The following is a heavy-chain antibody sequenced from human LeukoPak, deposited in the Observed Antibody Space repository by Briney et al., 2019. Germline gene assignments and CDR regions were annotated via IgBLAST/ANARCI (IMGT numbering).Heavy chain of an antibody. Sequence: PSETLSLTCTVSGGSISSYYWSWIRQPPGKGLEWIGYIYYSGSTNYNPSLKSRVTISVDTSKNQFSLKLSSVTAADTAVYYCASVDTAMATWGQGTLVTVSS. CDR1: GGSISSYY. J-gene: IGHJ5*02. D-gene: IGHD5-18*01. V-gene: IGHV4-59*01. CDR3: ASVDTAMAT. CDR2: IYYSGST.